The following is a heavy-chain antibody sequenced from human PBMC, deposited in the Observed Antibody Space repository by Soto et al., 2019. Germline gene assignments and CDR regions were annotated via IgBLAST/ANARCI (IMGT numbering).Heavy chain of an antibody. V-gene: IGHV3-53*04. CDR2: LHSGGDT. J-gene: IGHJ6*02. Sequence: EVQLVESGGGLVQPGGSLRLSCVASGIPVSSNYMTWVRQAPGKGLEWVSVLHSGGDTYYANSVKGRFTISRDDSTNTLFLQMTSLTAEDTAVYYCARDGPYYYASRMDVWGQGTTVTVSS. CDR3: ARDGPYYYASRMDV. CDR1: GIPVSSNY. D-gene: IGHD3-10*01.